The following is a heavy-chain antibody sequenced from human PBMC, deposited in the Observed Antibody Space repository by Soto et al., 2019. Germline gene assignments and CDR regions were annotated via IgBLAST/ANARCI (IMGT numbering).Heavy chain of an antibody. Sequence: GGSLRLSCAASGFTFSSYAMSWVRQAPGKGLEWVSAISGSGGSTYYADSVKGRFTISRDNSKNTLYLQMNSLRAEDTAVYYCAKDYRAIAVAGTPVYWFDPWGQGTLVTVSS. CDR2: ISGSGGST. CDR1: GFTFSSYA. D-gene: IGHD6-19*01. V-gene: IGHV3-23*01. J-gene: IGHJ5*02. CDR3: AKDYRAIAVAGTPVYWFDP.